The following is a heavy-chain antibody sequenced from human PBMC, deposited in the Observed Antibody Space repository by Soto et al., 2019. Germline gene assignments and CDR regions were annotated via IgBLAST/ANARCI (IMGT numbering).Heavy chain of an antibody. CDR3: ARTLEAAGTENWFDP. CDR1: GGSISSYY. V-gene: IGHV4-4*07. CDR2: IYSSGST. J-gene: IGHJ5*02. D-gene: IGHD6-13*01. Sequence: PSETLSLTCSVSGGSISSYYWSWIRQPAGKGLEWIGRIYSSGSTKYNPSLKSCVIMSVDTSKNQFSLKLYSVTAADTAVYYCARTLEAAGTENWFDPWGQGTLVTVSS.